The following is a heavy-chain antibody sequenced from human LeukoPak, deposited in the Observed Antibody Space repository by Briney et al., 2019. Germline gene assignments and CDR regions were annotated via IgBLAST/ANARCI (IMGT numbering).Heavy chain of an antibody. CDR3: ARLWIAVASKLISFDY. CDR1: GYTFTSYS. CDR2: ISTYNGNT. Sequence: ASVKVSCKASGYTFTSYSISWLRQAPGQGLEWMGWISTYNGNTNYAQKLQGRVTMTTDTSTSTAYMELRSLRSDDTAVYYCARLWIAVASKLISFDYWGQGTLVTVSS. D-gene: IGHD6-19*01. V-gene: IGHV1-18*01. J-gene: IGHJ4*02.